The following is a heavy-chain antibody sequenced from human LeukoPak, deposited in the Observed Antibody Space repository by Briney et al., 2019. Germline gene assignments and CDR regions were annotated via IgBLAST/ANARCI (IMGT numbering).Heavy chain of an antibody. J-gene: IGHJ5*02. CDR2: IYYTGT. CDR1: GGSVSDYY. D-gene: IGHD4-17*01. Sequence: SETLSLTCTVSGGSVSDYYWSWIRQSPGKGLEWIGYIYYTGTSYNPSLKSRVTISVDTSKNQFSLKLSSVTTADTAVYYCARDTDGGGWFDPWGQGTLVTVSS. V-gene: IGHV4-59*02. CDR3: ARDTDGGGWFDP.